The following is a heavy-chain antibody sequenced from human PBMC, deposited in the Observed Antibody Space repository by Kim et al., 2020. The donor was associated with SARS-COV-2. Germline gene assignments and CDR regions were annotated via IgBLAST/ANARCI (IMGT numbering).Heavy chain of an antibody. Sequence: SETLSLTCTVSGGSISSYYWSWIRQPPGKGLEWIGYIYYSGSTNYNPSLKSRVTISVDTSKNQFSLKLSSVTAADTAVYYCARDSSGWYQDPFDIWGQGTMVTVSS. CDR3: ARDSSGWYQDPFDI. CDR1: GGSISSYY. CDR2: IYYSGST. J-gene: IGHJ3*02. D-gene: IGHD6-19*01. V-gene: IGHV4-59*01.